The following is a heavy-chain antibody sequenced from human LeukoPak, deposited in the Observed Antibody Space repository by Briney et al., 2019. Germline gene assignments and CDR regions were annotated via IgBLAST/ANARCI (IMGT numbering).Heavy chain of an antibody. CDR2: IYYSGST. D-gene: IGHD1-26*01. CDR1: GGSISSYY. V-gene: IGHV4-59*08. J-gene: IGHJ3*02. Sequence: SETLSLTCTVSGGSISSYYWSWIRQPPGKGLEWIGYIYYSGSTNYNPSLKSRVTISVDTSKNQFSLKLSSVTAADTAVYYCARREVGAFSSAFDIWGQGTMVTVSS. CDR3: ARREVGAFSSAFDI.